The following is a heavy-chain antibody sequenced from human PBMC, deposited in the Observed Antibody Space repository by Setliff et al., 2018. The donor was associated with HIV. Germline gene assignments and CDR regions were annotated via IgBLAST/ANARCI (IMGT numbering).Heavy chain of an antibody. CDR1: GFTFNTYA. V-gene: IGHV3-23*01. J-gene: IGHJ4*01. CDR3: AKDGISGGAYPPYYFDY. D-gene: IGHD2-15*01. Sequence: LRLSCAASGFTFNTYAMSWVRQAPGKGLEWVSVISGSGGSTFYADSVKGRFTISRDNSKNTLYLQMDGLRVEDTAVCYCAKDGISGGAYPPYYFDYWGHGTLVTVSS. CDR2: ISGSGGST.